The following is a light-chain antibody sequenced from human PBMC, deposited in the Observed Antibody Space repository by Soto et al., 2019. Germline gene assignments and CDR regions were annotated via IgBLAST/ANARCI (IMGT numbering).Light chain of an antibody. CDR3: GSYTSTSAPGV. V-gene: IGLV2-14*03. CDR1: SSDVGGYKY. J-gene: IGLJ2*01. CDR2: DVS. Sequence: QSALTQPASVSGSPGQSITISCTGTSSDVGGYKYVSWYQQHPGKAPKLMIYDVSNRPSGVSNRFSGSKSGNTASLTISGLQAEDEADYYCGSYTSTSAPGVFGGGTKLTVL.